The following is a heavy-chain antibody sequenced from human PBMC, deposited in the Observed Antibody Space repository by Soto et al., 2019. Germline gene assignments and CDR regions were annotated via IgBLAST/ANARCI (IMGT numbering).Heavy chain of an antibody. V-gene: IGHV4-34*01. CDR1: CGSFSGYY. D-gene: IGHD3-10*01. CDR2: INHSGST. CDR3: ARDKARYYYGSGSSTLFHY. J-gene: IGHJ4*02. Sequence: LSLTCAVYCGSFSGYYWSWIRQPPGKGLEWIGEINHSGSTNYNPSLKSRVTISVDTSKNQFSLKLSSVTAADTAVYYCARDKARYYYGSGSSTLFHYWGQGTLVTVSS.